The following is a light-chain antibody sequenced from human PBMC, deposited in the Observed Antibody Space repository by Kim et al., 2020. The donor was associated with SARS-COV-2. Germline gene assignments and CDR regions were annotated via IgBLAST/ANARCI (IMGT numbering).Light chain of an antibody. CDR3: QSYNRDNVI. V-gene: IGLV6-57*03. CDR2: EDD. CDR1: SGSIDDHY. Sequence: GKKVTVSCARSSGSIDDHYVQWYQQRPGGVPTTVVYEDDQRPSGVSDRFSGSIDNSSNSASLTISGLRTEDEADYYCQSYNRDNVIFGGGTQLTVL. J-gene: IGLJ2*01.